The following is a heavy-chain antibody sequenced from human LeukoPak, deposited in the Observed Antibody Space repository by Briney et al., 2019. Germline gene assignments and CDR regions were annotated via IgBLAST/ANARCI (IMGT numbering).Heavy chain of an antibody. D-gene: IGHD4-17*01. V-gene: IGHV3-74*01. J-gene: IGHJ4*02. CDR3: AKDGGDYEEYYFDY. Sequence: GGSLRLSCAASGFTFSSYWMHWVRQAPGKGLVWVSRINSDGSSTSYADSVKGRFTISRDNSKNTLYLQMNSLRAEDTAVYYCAKDGGDYEEYYFDYWGQGTLVTVSS. CDR1: GFTFSSYW. CDR2: INSDGSST.